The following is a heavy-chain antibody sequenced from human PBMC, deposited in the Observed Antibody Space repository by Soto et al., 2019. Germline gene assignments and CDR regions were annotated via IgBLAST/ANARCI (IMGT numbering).Heavy chain of an antibody. D-gene: IGHD3-22*01. V-gene: IGHV3-23*01. CDR2: ISGSGGST. J-gene: IGHJ3*02. Sequence: GGSLRLSCAASGFTFSSYAMGWVRQAPGKGLEWVSAISGSGGSTYYADSVKGRFTISRDNSKNTLYLQMNSLRAEDTAVYYCAKPTPTYYYDSSGPYAFDTWGQGTMVTVSS. CDR1: GFTFSSYA. CDR3: AKPTPTYYYDSSGPYAFDT.